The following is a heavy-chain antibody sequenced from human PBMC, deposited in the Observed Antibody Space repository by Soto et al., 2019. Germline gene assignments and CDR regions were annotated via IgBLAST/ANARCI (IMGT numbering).Heavy chain of an antibody. CDR3: AGPCYSNSFYYYGMDV. V-gene: IGHV3-30*03. CDR2: ISYDGSNK. Sequence: GGSLRLSCAASGFTFSSYGMHWVRQAPGKGLEWVAVISYDGSNKYYADSVKGRFTISRDNSKNTLYLQMNSLRAEDTAVYYCAGPCYSNSFYYYGMDVWGQGTTVTVSS. CDR1: GFTFSSYG. D-gene: IGHD4-4*01. J-gene: IGHJ6*02.